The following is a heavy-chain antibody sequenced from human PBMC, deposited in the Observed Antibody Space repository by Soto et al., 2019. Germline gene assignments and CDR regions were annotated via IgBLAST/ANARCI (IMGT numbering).Heavy chain of an antibody. J-gene: IGHJ5*02. CDR1: GGSISSADHF. CDR3: ATTPSNWLDP. CDR2: IFYTGTT. Sequence: QVQLRESGPGQVEPSQTLSLTCTVSGGSISSADHFWSWIRQPPGKGLEGIGYIFYTGTTYYNPSLKSRITISVDTSRNQFSLKLSSVTAADTAVYYCATTPSNWLDPWGQGTLVTVSS. V-gene: IGHV4-30-4*01.